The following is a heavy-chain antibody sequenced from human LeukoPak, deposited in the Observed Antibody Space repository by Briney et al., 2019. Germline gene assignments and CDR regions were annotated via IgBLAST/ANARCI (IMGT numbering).Heavy chain of an antibody. CDR3: AADTRAHYYDSSGYYYEGDAFDI. D-gene: IGHD3-22*01. V-gene: IGHV1-58*01. J-gene: IGHJ3*02. CDR1: GFTFTSSA. Sequence: SVKVSCKASGFTFTSSAVQWVRQARGQRLEWIGWIVVGSGNTNYAQKFQERVTITRDMSTSTAYMELSSLRSEDTAVYYCAADTRAHYYDSSGYYYEGDAFDIWGQGTMVTVSS. CDR2: IVVGSGNT.